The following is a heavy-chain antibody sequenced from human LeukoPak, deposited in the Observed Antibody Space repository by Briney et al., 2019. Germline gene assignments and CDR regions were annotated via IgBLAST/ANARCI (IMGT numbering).Heavy chain of an antibody. CDR2: ISSSGSTI. V-gene: IGHV3-11*04. CDR3: AKPDSPWWIQLWGLPY. D-gene: IGHD5-18*01. J-gene: IGHJ4*02. Sequence: GGSLRLSCAASGFTFSDYYMSWIRQAPGKGLEWVSYISSSGSTIYYADSVKGRFTISRDNAKNSLYLQMNSLRAEDTAVYYCAKPDSPWWIQLWGLPYWGQGTLVTVSS. CDR1: GFTFSDYY.